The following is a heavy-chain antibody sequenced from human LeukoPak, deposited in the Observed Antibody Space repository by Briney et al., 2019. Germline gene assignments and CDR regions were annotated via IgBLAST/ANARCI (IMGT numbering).Heavy chain of an antibody. CDR2: ISGSGGST. CDR1: GFTFSNYW. V-gene: IGHV3-23*01. Sequence: PGGSLRLSCAASGFTFSNYWMTWVRQAPGKGLEWVSAISGSGGSTYYADSVKGRFTISRDNSKNTLYLQMNSLRAEDTAVYYCANIYDSSGKWGQGTLVTVSS. CDR3: ANIYDSSGK. J-gene: IGHJ4*02. D-gene: IGHD3-22*01.